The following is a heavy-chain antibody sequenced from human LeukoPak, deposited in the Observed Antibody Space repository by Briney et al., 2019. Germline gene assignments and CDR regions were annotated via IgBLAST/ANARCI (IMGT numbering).Heavy chain of an antibody. CDR1: GGSFIGFH. Sequence: SETLSLTCAVYGGSFIGFHWNWIRQPPGKGLEWIGDINHSGSTNYNPSLTSRVTISVDTSKNQFSLKLSSVTAADTAVYYCARERYSSSSPFDYWGQGTLVTVSS. CDR2: INHSGST. D-gene: IGHD6-6*01. CDR3: ARERYSSSSPFDY. J-gene: IGHJ4*02. V-gene: IGHV4-34*01.